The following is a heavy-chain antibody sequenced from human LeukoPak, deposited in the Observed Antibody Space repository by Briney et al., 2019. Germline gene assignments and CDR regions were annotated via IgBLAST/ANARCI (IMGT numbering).Heavy chain of an antibody. V-gene: IGHV3-48*03. CDR1: GFTFSSYE. Sequence: PGGSLRLSCAGSGFTFSSYEMKWVRPAPGKGLEWVSYISSSGSTIYYADSVKGRFTISRDNAKNSLYLQMNSLRAEDTAVYYCARVVIPYDAFDIWGQGTMVTVSS. CDR3: ARVVIPYDAFDI. J-gene: IGHJ3*02. D-gene: IGHD3-22*01. CDR2: ISSSGSTI.